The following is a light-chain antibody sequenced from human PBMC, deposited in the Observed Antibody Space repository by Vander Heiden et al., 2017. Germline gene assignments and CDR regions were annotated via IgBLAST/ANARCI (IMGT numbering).Light chain of an antibody. CDR2: AAS. CDR3: LQDYNYPYT. CDR1: QGITSE. V-gene: IGKV1-6*02. J-gene: IGKJ2*01. Sequence: AIQMTQSPSSLSASVGDRVPITCRASQGITSELGWYQQKPGKAPKLLIYAASSLQSGVPSRFSGSGSGTDFTLTISSLQPEDFATYYCLQDYNYPYTFGQGTKLEIK.